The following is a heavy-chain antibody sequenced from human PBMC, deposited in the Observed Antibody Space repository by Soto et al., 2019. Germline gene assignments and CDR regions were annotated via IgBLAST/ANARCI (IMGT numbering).Heavy chain of an antibody. CDR1: GFTFSSYA. CDR3: ASALGAYYDYVWGSYLALGY. D-gene: IGHD3-16*02. J-gene: IGHJ4*02. Sequence: QVQLVESGGGVVQPGRSLRLSCAASGFTFSSYAMHWVRQTPGKGLEWVAVISYDGSNKYYADSVKGRFTISRDNSKNTPDQQMNSPRPEDRAVYYCASALGAYYDYVWGSYLALGYWGQGTLVTVSS. CDR2: ISYDGSNK. V-gene: IGHV3-30-3*01.